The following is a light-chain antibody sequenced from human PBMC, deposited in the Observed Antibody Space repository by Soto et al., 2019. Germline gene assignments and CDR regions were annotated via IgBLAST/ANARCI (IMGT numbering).Light chain of an antibody. V-gene: IGKV1-39*01. CDR2: AAS. CDR1: QSISGY. CDR3: QQSYSTLGT. J-gene: IGKJ1*01. Sequence: DIQMTQSPSSLSASIGDRVTITCRASQSISGYLNWYQQRPGKAPKLLIYAASNLESGVPPRFSGSGTGTDFTLTITSLQPEDFATYSCQQSYSTLGTFGPGTKVEIK.